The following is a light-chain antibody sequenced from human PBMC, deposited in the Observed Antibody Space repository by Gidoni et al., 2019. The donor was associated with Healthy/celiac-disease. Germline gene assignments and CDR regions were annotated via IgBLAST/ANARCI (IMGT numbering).Light chain of an antibody. J-gene: IGKJ1*01. Sequence: DIKMTQSPSSPSASVGDRVTITCRASQSISSYLNWYQKKPGKAPKLLIYAASRLQSGVPSRFSGSGSGTDFTLTISRLQPEDFATYYCQQSYSTPTFGQGTKVEIK. CDR2: AAS. V-gene: IGKV1-39*01. CDR3: QQSYSTPT. CDR1: QSISSY.